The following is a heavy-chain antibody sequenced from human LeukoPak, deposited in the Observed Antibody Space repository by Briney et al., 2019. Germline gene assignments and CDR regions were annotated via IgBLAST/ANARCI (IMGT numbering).Heavy chain of an antibody. V-gene: IGHV1-18*01. J-gene: IGHJ4*02. Sequence: ASVKVSCKASGYTFTSYGISWVRQAPGQGLEWMGWISAYNGNTNYAQKLQGRVTMTTDTSTSTAYMELRSLRSDDTAVYYCARDLVGATPGIPEDWGQGTLVTVSS. CDR2: ISAYNGNT. CDR3: ARDLVGATPGIPED. CDR1: GYTFTSYG. D-gene: IGHD1-26*01.